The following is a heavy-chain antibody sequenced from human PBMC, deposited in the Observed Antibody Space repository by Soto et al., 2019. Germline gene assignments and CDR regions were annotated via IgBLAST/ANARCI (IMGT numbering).Heavy chain of an antibody. Sequence: LALTCAVYGGSFSGYYWSWIRQPPGKGLEWIGEINHSGSTNYNPSLKSRVTISVDTSKNQFSLKLSSVTAADTAVYYCAREGVAIFGVVITYYGMDVWGQGTTVTVSS. J-gene: IGHJ6*02. D-gene: IGHD3-3*01. V-gene: IGHV4-34*01. CDR1: GGSFSGYY. CDR3: AREGVAIFGVVITYYGMDV. CDR2: INHSGST.